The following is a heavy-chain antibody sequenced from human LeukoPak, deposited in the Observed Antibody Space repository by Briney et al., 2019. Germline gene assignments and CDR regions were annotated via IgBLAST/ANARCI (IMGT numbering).Heavy chain of an antibody. V-gene: IGHV4-39*01. J-gene: IGHJ6*02. D-gene: IGHD1-26*01. Sequence: PSETLSLTCTVSGGSISSSSYYWGWIRQPPGKGLEWIGSIYYSGSTYYNPSLKSRVTISVDTSKNQFSLKLSSVTAADTAVYYCAGHVPAAYRAYYYYYGMDVWGQGTTVTVSS. CDR2: IYYSGST. CDR1: GGSISSSSYY. CDR3: AGHVPAAYRAYYYYYGMDV.